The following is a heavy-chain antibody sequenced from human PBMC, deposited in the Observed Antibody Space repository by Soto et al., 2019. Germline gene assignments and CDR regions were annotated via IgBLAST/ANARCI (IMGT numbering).Heavy chain of an antibody. CDR1: GFTFTSSA. V-gene: IGHV1-18*01. D-gene: IGHD6-19*01. CDR2: IGVYNGNT. CDR3: ARDSSNSSGWYRDY. Sequence: GASVKVSCKASGFTFTSSAVQWVRQARGQGLEWMGWIGVYNGNTNYAQKLQGRVTMTTDTSTSTAYMELRSLRSDDTAVYYCARDSSNSSGWYRDYWGQGTLVTVSS. J-gene: IGHJ4*02.